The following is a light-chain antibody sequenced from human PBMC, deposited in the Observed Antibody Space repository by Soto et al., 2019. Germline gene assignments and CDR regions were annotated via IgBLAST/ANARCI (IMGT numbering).Light chain of an antibody. V-gene: IGLV2-14*01. CDR3: CSYASSSSYV. Sequence: QSVLTQPASVSGSLGQSITISCTGTTRDIAGYNYISWYQQLPGKAPKLMIYQVTIRPSGISNRFSGSKSGNTASLTISGLQAEDEADYYCCSYASSSSYVFGTGTKLTVL. CDR1: TRDIAGYNY. CDR2: QVT. J-gene: IGLJ1*01.